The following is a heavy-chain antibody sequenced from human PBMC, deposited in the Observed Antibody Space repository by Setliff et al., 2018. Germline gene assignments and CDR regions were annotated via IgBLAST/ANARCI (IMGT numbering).Heavy chain of an antibody. V-gene: IGHV5-51*01. CDR3: ARPAYSSRWYEIKGFDY. Sequence: LGESLKISCKGSGYNFINYWIGWVRQMPGKGLEWMGIIYPSDSDIRYSPSFQGQVTISADKSISTAYLQWSSLKASDTAIYYCARPAYSSRWYEIKGFDYWGQGTLVTVS. J-gene: IGHJ4*02. CDR2: IYPSDSDI. CDR1: GYNFINYW. D-gene: IGHD6-13*01.